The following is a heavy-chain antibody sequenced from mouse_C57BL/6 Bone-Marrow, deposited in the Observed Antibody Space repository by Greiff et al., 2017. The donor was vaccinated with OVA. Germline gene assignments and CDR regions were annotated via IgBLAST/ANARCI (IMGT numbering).Heavy chain of an antibody. D-gene: IGHD2-4*01. Sequence: VQLQQSGAELVRPGTSVKVSCKASGYAFTNYLIEWVKQRPGQGLEWIGEINPGGGGTNYNEKFKGKATLTVDTSSSTAYMQLSSLTSEDSAVYFCARWGIYYEYYSDAIDYWGQGTSVTVSS. CDR1: GYAFTNYL. J-gene: IGHJ4*01. CDR3: ARWGIYYEYYSDAIDY. CDR2: INPGGGGT. V-gene: IGHV1-54*01.